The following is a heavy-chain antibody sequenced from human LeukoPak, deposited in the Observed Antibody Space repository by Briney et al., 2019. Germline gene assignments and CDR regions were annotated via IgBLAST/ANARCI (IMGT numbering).Heavy chain of an antibody. D-gene: IGHD3-10*01. CDR3: ARVARDYGSGSLQIDY. CDR1: GGSISSHY. J-gene: IGHJ4*02. CDR2: IYYSGST. V-gene: IGHV4-59*11. Sequence: SETLSLTCTVSGGSISSHYWSWIRQPPGKGLEWIGYIYYSGSTNYNPSLKSRVTISVDTSKNQFSLKLSSVTAADTAVYYCARVARDYGSGSLQIDYWGQGTLVTVSS.